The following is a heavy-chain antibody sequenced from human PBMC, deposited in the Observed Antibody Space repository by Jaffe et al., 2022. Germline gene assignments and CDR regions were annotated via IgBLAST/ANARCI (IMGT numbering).Heavy chain of an antibody. Sequence: QVQLQESGPGLVKPSETLSLTCAVSGYSISSGYYWGWIRQPPGKGLEWIGSIYHSGSTYYNPSLKSRVTISVDTSKNQFSLKLSSVTAADTAVYYCARDDHRPFGDRCFDIWGQGTMVTVSS. J-gene: IGHJ3*02. D-gene: IGHD3-10*01. V-gene: IGHV4-38-2*02. CDR1: GYSISSGYY. CDR2: IYHSGST. CDR3: ARDDHRPFGDRCFDI.